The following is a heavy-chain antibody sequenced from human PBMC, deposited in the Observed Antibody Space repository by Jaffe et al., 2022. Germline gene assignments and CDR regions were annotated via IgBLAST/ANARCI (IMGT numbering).Heavy chain of an antibody. CDR3: ARTGGGSCYSELGFYYFDY. V-gene: IGHV2-70*20. CDR2: IDWDDDK. J-gene: IGHJ4*02. Sequence: QVTLRESGPALVKPTQTLTLTCTFSGFSLSTSGMCVSWVRQPPGKALEWLALIDWDDDKYYSTSLKTRLTISKDTSKNQVVLTMTNMDPVDTATYYCARTGGGSCYSELGFYYFDYWGQGTLVTVSS. D-gene: IGHD2-15*01. CDR1: GFSLSTSGMC.